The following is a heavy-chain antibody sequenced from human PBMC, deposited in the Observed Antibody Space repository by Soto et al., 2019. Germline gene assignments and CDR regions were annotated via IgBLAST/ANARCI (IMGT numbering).Heavy chain of an antibody. V-gene: IGHV1-18*04. CDR2: ISAYNGNT. J-gene: IGHJ6*02. Sequence: ASVKVSCKASGYTFTSYGISWVRQAPGQGLEWMGWISAYNGNTNYAQKLQGRVTMTTDTSTSTAYMELRSLRSDDTAVYYCARVGRSRWRRSYYYGMDVWGQGTTVTVSS. CDR3: ARVGRSRWRRSYYYGMDV. CDR1: GYTFTSYG. D-gene: IGHD6-13*01.